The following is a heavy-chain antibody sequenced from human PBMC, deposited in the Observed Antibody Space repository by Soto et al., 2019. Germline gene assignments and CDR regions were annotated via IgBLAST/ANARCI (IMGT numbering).Heavy chain of an antibody. Sequence: EVQLVESGGGLVKPGGSLRLSCAASGFTFSSYSMNWVRQAPGKGLEWVSSISSSSSYIYYADSVKGRFTISRDNAKNSLYLQMNSLRAEDTAVYYCARDRQLYYFDYWGQGTXVXXSS. V-gene: IGHV3-21*01. CDR3: ARDRQLYYFDY. CDR2: ISSSSSYI. D-gene: IGHD1-1*01. J-gene: IGHJ4*02. CDR1: GFTFSSYS.